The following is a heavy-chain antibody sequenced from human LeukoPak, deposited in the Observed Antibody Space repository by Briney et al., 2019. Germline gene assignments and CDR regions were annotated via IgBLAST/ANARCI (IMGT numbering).Heavy chain of an antibody. J-gene: IGHJ5*02. V-gene: IGHV4-59*02. Sequence: KSSETLSLTCTVSGGSVSSYYWSWIRQPPGKGLEWIGYIKSSGSTNYNPSLKSRVTISIDTSKNQFSLRLSSVTAADTAVYYCARDGTVATNWFDPWGQGTLVTVSS. CDR1: GGSVSSYY. D-gene: IGHD5-12*01. CDR2: IKSSGST. CDR3: ARDGTVATNWFDP.